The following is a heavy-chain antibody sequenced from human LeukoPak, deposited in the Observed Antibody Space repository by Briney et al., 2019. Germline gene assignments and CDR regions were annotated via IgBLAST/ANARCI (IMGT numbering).Heavy chain of an antibody. CDR1: GGSLSTFY. D-gene: IGHD1-14*01. CDR2: IYYTGST. CDR3: AGMRITTPTVRTLDY. Sequence: KPSETLSPTCTVSGGSLSTFYWTWIRQPPGEGLGWVGFIYYTGSTNYNPSLKSRVTISVDTSKNQFSLKLSSVTAADTAVYYCAGMRITTPTVRTLDYWGQGTLVTVSS. V-gene: IGHV4-59*01. J-gene: IGHJ4*02.